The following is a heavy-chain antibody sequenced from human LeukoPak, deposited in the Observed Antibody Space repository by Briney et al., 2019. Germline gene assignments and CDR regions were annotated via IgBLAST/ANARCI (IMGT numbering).Heavy chain of an antibody. D-gene: IGHD3-22*01. V-gene: IGHV3-48*01. CDR2: ISSSSSTI. Sequence: GGSLRLSCAASGFTVSSNYMSWVRQAPGKGLEWVSYISSSSSTIYYADSVKGRFTISRDNAKNSLYLQMNSLRAEDTAVYYCARAKVNYDINAFDIWGQGTMVTVSS. CDR1: GFTVSSNY. CDR3: ARAKVNYDINAFDI. J-gene: IGHJ3*02.